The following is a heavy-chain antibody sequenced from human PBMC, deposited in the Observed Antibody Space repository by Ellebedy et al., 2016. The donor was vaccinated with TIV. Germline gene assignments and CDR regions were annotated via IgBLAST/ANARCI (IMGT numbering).Heavy chain of an antibody. CDR2: IKYRGGT. CDR3: ARGVTMIRGNDNYFDP. V-gene: IGHV4-34*01. D-gene: IGHD3-10*01. Sequence: MPSETLSLTCAAYGGSSSGYFWSWIRQPPGKGLEWIGEIKYRGGTNYNPSLKRQFIISIDTSNNKFSLKLSPVTSADTAIYYCARGVTMIRGNDNYFDPWGQGALVTVSS. J-gene: IGHJ5*02. CDR1: GGSSSGYF.